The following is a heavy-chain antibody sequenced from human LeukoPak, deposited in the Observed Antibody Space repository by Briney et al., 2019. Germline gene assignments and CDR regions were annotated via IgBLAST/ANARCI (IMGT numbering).Heavy chain of an antibody. D-gene: IGHD3-3*01. CDR1: GGSISSGGYY. J-gene: IGHJ4*02. CDR3: AGVIGRSGYCD. Sequence: SSETLSLTCTVSGGSISSGGYYWSWIRQHPGKGLEWIGYIYYSGSTYYNPSLKSRVTISVDTSKNQFSLKLSSVTAADTAVYYCAGVIGRSGYCDWGQGTLVTVSS. CDR2: IYYSGST. V-gene: IGHV4-31*03.